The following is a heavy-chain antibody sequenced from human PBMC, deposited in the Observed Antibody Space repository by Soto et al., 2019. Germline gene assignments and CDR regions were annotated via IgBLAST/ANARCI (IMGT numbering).Heavy chain of an antibody. CDR2: INSDGSST. CDR3: ARLEAEIYGDPSIDY. CDR1: GFTFSSYW. Sequence: GGSLRLSCAASGFTFSSYWMHWVRQAPGKGLVWVSRINSDGSSTSYADSVKGRFTISRDNAKNTLYLQMNSLRAEDTAVYYCARLEAEIYGDPSIDYWGQGTLVTVSS. V-gene: IGHV3-74*01. D-gene: IGHD4-17*01. J-gene: IGHJ4*02.